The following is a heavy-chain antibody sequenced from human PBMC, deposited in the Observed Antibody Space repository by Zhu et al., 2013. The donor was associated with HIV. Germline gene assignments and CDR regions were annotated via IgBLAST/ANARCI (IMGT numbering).Heavy chain of an antibody. CDR3: ARQTQQVGSGSRDYYGMDV. J-gene: IGHJ6*02. V-gene: IGHV1-69*06. D-gene: IGHD1-26*01. CDR1: GGTFSSYA. CDR2: IIPIFGTA. Sequence: QVQLVQSGAEVKKPGSSVKVSCKASGGTFSSYAISWVRQAPGQGLEWMGGIIPIFGTANYAQKFQGRVTITADKSTSTAYMELSSLRSEDTAVYYCARQTQQVGSGSRDYYGMDVWGQGTTVTVSS.